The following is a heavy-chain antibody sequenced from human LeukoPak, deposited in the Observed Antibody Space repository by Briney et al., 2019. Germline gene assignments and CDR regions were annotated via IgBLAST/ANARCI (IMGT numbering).Heavy chain of an antibody. D-gene: IGHD1-26*01. J-gene: IGHJ6*02. V-gene: IGHV4-59*01. Sequence: PSETLSLTCTVSGGSISSYYWSWIRQPPGKGLEWMGYIYYSGSTNYNPSLKSRVTISVDTSKNQFSLKLSSVTAADTAVYYCARERFHSGSGYYYGMDVWGQGTTVTVSS. CDR1: GGSISSYY. CDR3: ARERFHSGSGYYYGMDV. CDR2: IYYSGST.